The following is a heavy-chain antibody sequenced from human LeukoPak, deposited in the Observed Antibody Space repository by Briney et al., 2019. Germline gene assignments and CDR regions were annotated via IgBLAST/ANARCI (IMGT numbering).Heavy chain of an antibody. Sequence: SETLSLTCTVSGGSISSGGYYWSWIRRHPGKGLEWIGYIYYSGSTYYNPSLKSRVTISVDTSKKQFSLKLSSVTAADTAVYYCARESGYGNFYYFDYWGQGTLVTVSS. CDR1: GGSISSGGYY. D-gene: IGHD5-12*01. CDR2: IYYSGST. J-gene: IGHJ4*02. V-gene: IGHV4-31*03. CDR3: ARESGYGNFYYFDY.